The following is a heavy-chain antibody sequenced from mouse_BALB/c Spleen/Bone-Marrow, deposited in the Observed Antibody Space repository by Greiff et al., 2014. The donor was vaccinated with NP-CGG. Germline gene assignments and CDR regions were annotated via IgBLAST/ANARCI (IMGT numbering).Heavy chain of an antibody. CDR2: ISYGGSYI. J-gene: IGHJ4*01. CDR1: GFTFSDFY. D-gene: IGHD2-14*01. Sequence: EVKLMESGGDLVKPGGSLKLSCAASGFTFSDFYMYWVRQTPEKRLEWVATISYGGSYIYYPDSVKGRFTISRDDAKNNLYLQMSSLKSEDTAMYYCARDRGVQGYAMDYWGQGTSVTVSS. CDR3: ARDRGVQGYAMDY. V-gene: IGHV5-4*02.